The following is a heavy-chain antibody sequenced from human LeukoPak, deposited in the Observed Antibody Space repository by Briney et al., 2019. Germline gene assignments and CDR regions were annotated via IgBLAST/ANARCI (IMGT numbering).Heavy chain of an antibody. CDR3: ARRSSSWKNWFDP. CDR2: IYYSGTT. Sequence: SETLSLTCTVSGGSIDSNSWTWSRQPPGKGLEWIGYIYYSGTTNYNPSLKSRVTMSVDMSKNQFSLKLSSVTAADTAVYYCARRSSSWKNWFDPWGQGTLVTASS. CDR1: GGSIDSNS. J-gene: IGHJ5*02. D-gene: IGHD6-13*01. V-gene: IGHV4-59*01.